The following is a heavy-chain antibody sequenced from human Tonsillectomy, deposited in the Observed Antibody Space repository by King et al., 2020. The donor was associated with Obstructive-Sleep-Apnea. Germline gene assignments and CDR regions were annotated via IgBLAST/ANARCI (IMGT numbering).Heavy chain of an antibody. CDR2: IYYSGST. D-gene: IGHD3-10*01. CDR3: AREGGDGSGTYDPAPYAFDI. V-gene: IGHV4-39*07. CDR1: GGSISSSTYY. J-gene: IGHJ3*02. Sequence: QLQESGPGLVKPSETLSLTCTVSGGSISSSTYYWGWIRQPPGKGLEWIGSIYYSGSTYYNPSLKGRVTISVDTSRNQFSLKLSSVTAADTAVYYCAREGGDGSGTYDPAPYAFDIWGQGTMVTVSS.